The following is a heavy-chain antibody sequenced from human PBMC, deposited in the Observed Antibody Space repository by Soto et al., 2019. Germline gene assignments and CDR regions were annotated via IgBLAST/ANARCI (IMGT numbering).Heavy chain of an antibody. CDR2: ISAYNGNT. CDR3: ARGWFGEFVDYFDY. D-gene: IGHD3-10*01. V-gene: IGHV1-18*01. J-gene: IGHJ4*02. CDR1: GYTFTSYA. Sequence: QVQLVLAGAEVKKPGASVKVSCKASGYTFTSYAISWVRQAPGQGLEWMGWISAYNGNTNYAQKVQGRVTMTTDTSTSTAYMELRSLRSDDTAVYYCARGWFGEFVDYFDYWGQGTLVTVSS.